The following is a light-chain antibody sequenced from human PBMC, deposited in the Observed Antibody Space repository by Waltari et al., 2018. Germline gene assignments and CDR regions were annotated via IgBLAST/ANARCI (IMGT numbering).Light chain of an antibody. J-gene: IGKJ1*01. V-gene: IGKV3-20*01. CDR1: QSVSRS. CDR2: GAS. CDR3: QHYVRLPAT. Sequence: LSPGQRAPLSCRASQSVSRSLAWYQQKPGQAPRILIYGASNRATGIPDRFSGSGSGTEFSLIITRLEPEDFAMYYCQHYVRLPATFGQGTKVEIQ.